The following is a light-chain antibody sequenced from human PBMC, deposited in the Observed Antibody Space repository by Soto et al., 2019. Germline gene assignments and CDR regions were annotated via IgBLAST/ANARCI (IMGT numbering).Light chain of an antibody. Sequence: QSALTQPASVSGSPGQSITISCAGTSSDVGGYNYVSWYQQHPGKAPKLMIYEVTSRPSGVSNRFSGSKSGNTASLTISGLQAEDEADYYCSSYTSTTTVVVFGGGTKLTVL. CDR2: EVT. CDR3: SSYTSTTTVVV. V-gene: IGLV2-14*01. J-gene: IGLJ3*02. CDR1: SSDVGGYNY.